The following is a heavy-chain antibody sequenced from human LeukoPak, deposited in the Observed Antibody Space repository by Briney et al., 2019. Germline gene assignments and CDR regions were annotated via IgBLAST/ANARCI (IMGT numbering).Heavy chain of an antibody. CDR1: GYTFTGYY. V-gene: IGHV1-2*02. Sequence: GASVKVSCKASGYTFTGYYMHWVRQAPGQGLEWMGWINPNSGGTNYAQKFQGRVTMTRDTSISTAYMELSRLRSDDTAVYYCATGYIDYYGSGSYWVYWGQGTLVTVSS. CDR3: ATGYIDYYGSGSYWVY. CDR2: INPNSGGT. D-gene: IGHD3-10*01. J-gene: IGHJ4*02.